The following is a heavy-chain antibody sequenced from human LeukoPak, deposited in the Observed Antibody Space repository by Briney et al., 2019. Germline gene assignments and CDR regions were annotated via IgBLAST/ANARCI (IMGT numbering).Heavy chain of an antibody. CDR2: IKQDGSEK. CDR3: ARFGTSSNYYYYYGMDV. J-gene: IGHJ6*02. D-gene: IGHD6-13*01. V-gene: IGHV3-7*01. Sequence: GGSLRLSCAASGFTFSSYWMSWVRQAPGKGLEWVANIKQDGSEKHYVDSVKGRFTISRDNTKNSLYLQMNSLRVEDTAVYYCARFGTSSNYYYYYGMDVWGQGTTVTVSS. CDR1: GFTFSSYW.